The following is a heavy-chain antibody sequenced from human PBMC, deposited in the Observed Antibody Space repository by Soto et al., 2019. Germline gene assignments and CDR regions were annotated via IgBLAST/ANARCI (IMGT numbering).Heavy chain of an antibody. J-gene: IGHJ4*02. Sequence: PSETLSLTCAVSGYSISSGYYWGWIRQPPGKGLEWIGSIYHSGSTYYNPSLKSRVTISVDTSKNQFSLKLSSVTAADTAVYYCARDGVYYYDSSGYPNFDYWGQGTLVTV. V-gene: IGHV4-38-2*02. CDR1: GYSISSGYY. CDR2: IYHSGST. CDR3: ARDGVYYYDSSGYPNFDY. D-gene: IGHD3-22*01.